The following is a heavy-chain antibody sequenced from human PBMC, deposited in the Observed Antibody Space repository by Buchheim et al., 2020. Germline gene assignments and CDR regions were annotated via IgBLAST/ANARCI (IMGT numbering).Heavy chain of an antibody. CDR3: ARDGTTTGGYYFDY. CDR1: GGSIGSYF. D-gene: IGHD1-1*01. CDR2: IYYSGST. Sequence: QVQLQESGPGLVKPSETLSVTCTVSGGSIGSYFWSWIRQPPGKGLEWIGYIYYSGSTNYNPSLTRRVSRXVDTSKNQLPLKLSSVIAADTAVYYCARDGTTTGGYYFDYWGQGTL. J-gene: IGHJ4*02. V-gene: IGHV4-59*01.